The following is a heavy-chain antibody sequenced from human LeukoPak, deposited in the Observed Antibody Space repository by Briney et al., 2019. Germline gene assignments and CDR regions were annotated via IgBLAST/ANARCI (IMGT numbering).Heavy chain of an antibody. Sequence: SGPALVKPAQTLTLTCTFSGFSLSTRGMSVSWIRQPPGKALEWLARIDWDDDKYYSTSLKTRLTISKDTSKNQVVLTMTNMDPVDTATYYCARIRAMATSDWGQGTMVTVSS. CDR3: ARIRAMATSD. V-gene: IGHV2-70*11. D-gene: IGHD5-24*01. CDR2: IDWDDDK. J-gene: IGHJ3*01. CDR1: GFSLSTRGMS.